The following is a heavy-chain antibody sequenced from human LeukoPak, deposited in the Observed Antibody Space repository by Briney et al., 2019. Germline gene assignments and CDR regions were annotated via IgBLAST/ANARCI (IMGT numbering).Heavy chain of an antibody. CDR2: VAYDGSNE. CDR1: GFTFSSYG. V-gene: IGHV3-30*04. Sequence: PGRSLRLSCQVSGFTFSSYGMNWARQAPGKGLDWVASVAYDGSNENYAESVKGRFTISRDNSKNMLYLQMNSLRAEDTAVYFCARPSGSVTIFGVVDYFDYWGPGTLVTVSS. D-gene: IGHD3-3*01. J-gene: IGHJ4*02. CDR3: ARPSGSVTIFGVVDYFDY.